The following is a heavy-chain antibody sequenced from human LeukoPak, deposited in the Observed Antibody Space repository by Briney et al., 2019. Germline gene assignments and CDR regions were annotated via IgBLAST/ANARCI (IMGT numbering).Heavy chain of an antibody. Sequence: GASVKVSCKASGYTFTGYYMHWVRQAPGQRLEWMGWINPNSGGTNYAQKFQGRVTMTRDTSISTAYMELSRLRSDDTAVYYCARERETAVWFDPWGQGTLVTVSS. CDR3: ARERETAVWFDP. CDR2: INPNSGGT. J-gene: IGHJ5*02. D-gene: IGHD5-18*01. V-gene: IGHV1-2*02. CDR1: GYTFTGYY.